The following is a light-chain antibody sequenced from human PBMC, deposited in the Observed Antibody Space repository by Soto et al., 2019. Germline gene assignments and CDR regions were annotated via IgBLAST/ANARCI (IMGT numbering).Light chain of an antibody. CDR1: QSISGF. CDR3: QQSYRTPIT. Sequence: DIQMTQSPASLSASVGDRVTITCRASQSISGFLSWFQQKPGKAPKLLIYGATTLQRGVPSRFSGSGSGTNFSLTITSLQPEDFATYYCQQSYRTPITFGQGTRLRL. V-gene: IGKV1-39*01. J-gene: IGKJ5*01. CDR2: GAT.